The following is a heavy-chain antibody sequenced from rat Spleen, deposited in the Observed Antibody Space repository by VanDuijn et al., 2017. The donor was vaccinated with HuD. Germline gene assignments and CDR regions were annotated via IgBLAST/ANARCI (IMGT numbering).Heavy chain of an antibody. CDR3: TTVSSYTYWYFDF. CDR1: GFIFSDYY. CDR2: ISTGDDDT. Sequence: EVQLVESGGGLVQPGRSLKLSCAASGFIFSDYYMAWVRQAPTKGLEWVASISTGDDDTYYRDSVKGRFTISSDNAENTVYLQMDSMRSEDTANYYCTTVSSYTYWYFDFWGPGTMVTVSS. J-gene: IGHJ1*01. D-gene: IGHD1-2*01. V-gene: IGHV5-27*01.